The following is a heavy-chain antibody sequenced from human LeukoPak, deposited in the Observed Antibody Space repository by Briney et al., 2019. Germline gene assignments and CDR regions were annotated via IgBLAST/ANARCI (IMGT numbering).Heavy chain of an antibody. CDR1: GFTFSSYA. D-gene: IGHD2-15*01. CDR2: ISYDGSNK. CDR3: ARDHEGVVVPNAFDI. Sequence: GGSLRLSCAASGFTFSSYAMHWVRQAPGKGLEWVAVISYDGSNKYYADSVKGRFTISRDNSKNTLYLQMNSLRAEDTAVYYCARDHEGVVVPNAFDIWGQGTMVTVSS. J-gene: IGHJ3*02. V-gene: IGHV3-30-3*01.